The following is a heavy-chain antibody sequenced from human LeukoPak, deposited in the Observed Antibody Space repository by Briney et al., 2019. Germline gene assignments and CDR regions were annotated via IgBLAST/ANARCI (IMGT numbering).Heavy chain of an antibody. J-gene: IGHJ4*02. D-gene: IGHD3-3*01. Sequence: APVKVSCKASGYTFTSYGISWVRQATRQALGWMGWISAYNSNTNYAQNHQGRVTMTTDTSTSTAYMELRSLRSDDTAVYYCARHPDFGVVDYWGQGTLVTVSS. CDR1: GYTFTSYG. CDR2: ISAYNSNT. CDR3: ARHPDFGVVDY. V-gene: IGHV1-18*01.